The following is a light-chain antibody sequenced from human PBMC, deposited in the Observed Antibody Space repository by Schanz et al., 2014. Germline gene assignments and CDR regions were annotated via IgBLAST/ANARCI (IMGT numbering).Light chain of an antibody. CDR3: SSYAGSIYV. CDR2: DVS. J-gene: IGLJ1*01. V-gene: IGLV2-14*01. CDR1: SSDVGGYNY. Sequence: QSALTQPASVSGSPGQSITISCTGTSSDVGGYNYVSWYQQHPGKAPKLMIYDVSNRPSGVSNRFSGSKSGNTAFLTVSGVQAEDEADYYCSSYAGSIYVFGTGTKLTVL.